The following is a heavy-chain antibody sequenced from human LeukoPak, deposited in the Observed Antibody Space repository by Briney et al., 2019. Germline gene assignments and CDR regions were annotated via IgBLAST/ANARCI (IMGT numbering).Heavy chain of an antibody. V-gene: IGHV4-34*01. CDR3: ASSLGDY. J-gene: IGHJ4*02. CDR1: GGSFSGYY. Sequence: SETLSLTCAVYGGSFSGYYWSWICQPPGKGLEWIGEINHSGSTNYNPSLKSRVTISVDTSKNQFSLKLSSVTAADTAVYYCASSLGDYWGQGTLVTVSS. CDR2: INHSGST.